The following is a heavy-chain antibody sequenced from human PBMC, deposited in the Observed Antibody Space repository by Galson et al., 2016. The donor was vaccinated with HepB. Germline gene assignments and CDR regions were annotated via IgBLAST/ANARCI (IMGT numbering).Heavy chain of an antibody. V-gene: IGHV4-39*01. CDR1: GGSISSSSFY. CDR2: IYYSGST. CDR3: ARPKGYSSSSGGWWFDP. J-gene: IGHJ5*02. Sequence: SETLSLTCIVSGGSISSSSFYWGWIRQPAGKGLEWIGSIYYSGSTDYNPSLKSRVTISVDTSKNQFSLKLSSVTAADTAVYFCARPKGYSSSSGGWWFDPWGPGTLVTVSS. D-gene: IGHD6-6*01.